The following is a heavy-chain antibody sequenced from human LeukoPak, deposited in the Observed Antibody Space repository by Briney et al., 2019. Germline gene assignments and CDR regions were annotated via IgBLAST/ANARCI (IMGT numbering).Heavy chain of an antibody. Sequence: PGGSLRLSCAASGFTFSNYGMHWVRQAPGKGLEWVAFIRFDESRTFYGDSVKGRFIISRDNSENTLFLHMHSLRPEDTAVYYCAKALVLTVAGAYYVDHWGQGTLVTVSS. CDR3: AKALVLTVAGAYYVDH. CDR2: IRFDESRT. V-gene: IGHV3-30*02. D-gene: IGHD6-19*01. CDR1: GFTFSNYG. J-gene: IGHJ4*02.